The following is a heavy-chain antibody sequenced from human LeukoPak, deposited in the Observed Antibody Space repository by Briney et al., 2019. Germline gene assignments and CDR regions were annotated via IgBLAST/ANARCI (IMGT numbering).Heavy chain of an antibody. CDR3: ARDGARSSRVLGYYYYGMDV. CDR2: INPSGGST. Sequence: GASVKVSCKASGYTFTSYYMHWVRQAPGQGLEWMGIINPSGGSTNYAQKFQGRVTITADESTSTAYMELSSLRSEDTAVYYCARDGARSSRVLGYYYYGMDVWGQGTTVTVSS. J-gene: IGHJ6*02. V-gene: IGHV1-46*01. D-gene: IGHD2-8*02. CDR1: GYTFTSYY.